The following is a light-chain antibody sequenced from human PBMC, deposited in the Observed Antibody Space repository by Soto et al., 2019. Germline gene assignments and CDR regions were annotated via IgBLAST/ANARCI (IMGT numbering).Light chain of an antibody. CDR1: TGAVTSAYY. CDR2: STS. Sequence: QAVVTQEPSLTVSPGGTVTLTCASSTGAVTSAYYPNWFQQKPGQAPRALIYSTSNKYSWTPARFSGSLLGGKAALTLSGVQPEDDAAYYCLLYYGVAQLGVFGGGTKLTVL. V-gene: IGLV7-43*01. CDR3: LLYYGVAQLGV. J-gene: IGLJ3*02.